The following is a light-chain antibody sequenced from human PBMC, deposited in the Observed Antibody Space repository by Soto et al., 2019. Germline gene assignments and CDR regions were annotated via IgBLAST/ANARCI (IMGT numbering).Light chain of an antibody. CDR3: QQYDNLFT. CDR1: QDISNY. CDR2: DAS. Sequence: DIQMTQSPSSLSASVGDRVTITCQASQDISNYLNWYQQKPGKAPKLLIYDASNLETGVPSRFSGSGSATDFTFTISSLQPEDIATYYCQQYDNLFTFGPGTKVDIK. J-gene: IGKJ3*01. V-gene: IGKV1-33*01.